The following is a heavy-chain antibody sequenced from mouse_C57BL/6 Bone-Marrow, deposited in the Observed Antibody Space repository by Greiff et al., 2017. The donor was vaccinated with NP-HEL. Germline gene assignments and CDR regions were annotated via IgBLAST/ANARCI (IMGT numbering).Heavy chain of an antibody. CDR1: GYTFTSYW. V-gene: IGHV1-55*01. CDR3: TRGRIYYYGSSYFWYFDV. J-gene: IGHJ1*03. Sequence: QVQLQQPGAELVKPGASVKMSCKASGYTFTSYWITWVKQRPGQGLEWIGDIYPGSGSTNYNEKFKSKATLTVDTSSRTASMQRSSLTSEDAAVYYCTRGRIYYYGSSYFWYFDVWGTGTTVTVST. D-gene: IGHD1-1*01. CDR2: IYPGSGST.